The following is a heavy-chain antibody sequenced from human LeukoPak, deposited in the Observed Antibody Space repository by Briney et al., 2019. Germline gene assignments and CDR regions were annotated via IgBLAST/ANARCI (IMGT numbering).Heavy chain of an antibody. CDR2: ISGSGDRI. Sequence: GGSLRLSCAASGSTFSSYAMTWVRQAPGKGLGWVSGISGSGDRIYYADSVKGRFTISRDNSKNTLYLEMNGLTAEDAAVYYCAKVRMAEAGRQNIWTYWGQGTLVTVSS. D-gene: IGHD3-9*01. J-gene: IGHJ4*02. V-gene: IGHV3-23*01. CDR3: AKVRMAEAGRQNIWTY. CDR1: GSTFSSYA.